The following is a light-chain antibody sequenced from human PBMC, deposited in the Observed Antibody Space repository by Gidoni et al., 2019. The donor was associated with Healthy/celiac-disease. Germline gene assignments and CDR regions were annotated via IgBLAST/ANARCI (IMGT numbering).Light chain of an antibody. Sequence: EIVLTQSPGTLSLSPGERATLSGMASQSVSSSYLAWYQQKPGQAPRLLIYGASSRATGIPDRFSGSGSGTDFTLTISRLEPEDFAVYYCQQYGSSPFGFGGGTKVEIK. J-gene: IGKJ4*01. CDR2: GAS. V-gene: IGKV3-20*01. CDR3: QQYGSSPFG. CDR1: QSVSSSY.